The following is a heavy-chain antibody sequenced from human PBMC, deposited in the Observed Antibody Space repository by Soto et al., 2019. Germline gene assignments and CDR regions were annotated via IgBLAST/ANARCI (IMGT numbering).Heavy chain of an antibody. D-gene: IGHD2-15*01. Sequence: SVKVSCKASGGTFSSYAISWVRQAPGQGLEWMGGIIPIFGTANYAQKFQGRVTITADESTSTAYMELSSLRSEDTAVYYCAREADIVENYYYGMDVWGQGTTVTVSS. V-gene: IGHV1-69*13. CDR2: IIPIFGTA. J-gene: IGHJ6*02. CDR1: GGTFSSYA. CDR3: AREADIVENYYYGMDV.